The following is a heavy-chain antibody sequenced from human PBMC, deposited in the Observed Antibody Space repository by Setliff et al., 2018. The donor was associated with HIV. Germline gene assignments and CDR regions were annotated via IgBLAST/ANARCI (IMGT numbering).Heavy chain of an antibody. CDR3: ARDQISAYSYGGDVYYYYMDV. D-gene: IGHD3-16*01. Sequence: ASVKVSCKISGYTLTEVSMHWVRQAPGKGLEWMGYFDPQDGETVYAQKFQGRVTMTTDTSTSTAYMELRSLRSDDTAVYYCARDQISAYSYGGDVYYYYMDVWGKGTTVTVS. CDR2: FDPQDGET. V-gene: IGHV1-24*01. J-gene: IGHJ6*03. CDR1: GYTLTEVS.